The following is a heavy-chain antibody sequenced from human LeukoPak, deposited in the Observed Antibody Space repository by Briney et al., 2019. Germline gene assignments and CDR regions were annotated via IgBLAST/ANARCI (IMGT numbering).Heavy chain of an antibody. CDR3: ARGPVENIVVVVAATPWFDP. J-gene: IGHJ5*02. Sequence: SETLSLTCTVSGGSISSSSYYWGWIRQPPGKGLEWIGSIYYSGSTYYNPSLKSRVTISVDTSKNQFSLKLGSVTAADTAVYYCARGPVENIVVVVAATPWFDPWGQGTLVTVSP. D-gene: IGHD2-15*01. CDR1: GGSISSSSYY. CDR2: IYYSGST. V-gene: IGHV4-39*01.